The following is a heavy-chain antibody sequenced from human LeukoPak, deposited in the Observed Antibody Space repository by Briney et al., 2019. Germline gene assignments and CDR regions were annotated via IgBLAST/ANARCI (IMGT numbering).Heavy chain of an antibody. D-gene: IGHD3-10*01. Sequence: PSETLSLTCTVSGGSISSSSYYWGWIRQPPGKGLEWIGSIYYSGSTYYNPSLKSRVTISVDTSKNQFSLKLSSVTAADTAVYYCAPGWFGEPNFDYWGQGTLVTVSS. CDR1: GGSISSSSYY. V-gene: IGHV4-39*01. CDR2: IYYSGST. CDR3: APGWFGEPNFDY. J-gene: IGHJ4*02.